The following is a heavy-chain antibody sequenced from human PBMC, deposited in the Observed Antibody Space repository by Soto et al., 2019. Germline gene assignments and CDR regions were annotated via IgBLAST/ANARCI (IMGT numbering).Heavy chain of an antibody. V-gene: IGHV1-3*01. CDR2: INAGNGNT. Sequence: ASVKVSCKASGYTFTSYAMHWVRQAPGQRLEWMGWINAGNGNTKYSQKFQGRVTVTRDTSASTAYMELSSLRSEDTAVYYCAFLAPMVRAQGSYYYYYGMDVWGQGTTVTVSS. D-gene: IGHD3-10*01. J-gene: IGHJ6*02. CDR1: GYTFTSYA. CDR3: AFLAPMVRAQGSYYYYYGMDV.